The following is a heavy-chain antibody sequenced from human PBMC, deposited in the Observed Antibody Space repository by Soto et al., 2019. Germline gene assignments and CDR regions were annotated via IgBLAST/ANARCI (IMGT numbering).Heavy chain of an antibody. CDR1: GFTFSSYA. J-gene: IGHJ4*02. Sequence: EVQLLESGGGLVQPGGSLRLSCAASGFTFSSYAMSWVRQAPGKGLEWVSAISGSGGSTYYADSVKGRFTISRDNSKNTLYLQMNSLRAEDTAVYYCAKFIKGDFALTTPLYYWGQGTLVTVSS. D-gene: IGHD3-3*01. V-gene: IGHV3-23*01. CDR3: AKFIKGDFALTTPLYY. CDR2: ISGSGGST.